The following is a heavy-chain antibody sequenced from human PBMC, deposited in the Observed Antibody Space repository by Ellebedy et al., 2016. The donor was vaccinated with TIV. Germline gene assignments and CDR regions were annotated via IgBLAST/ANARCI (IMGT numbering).Heavy chain of an antibody. CDR3: AREGGSMVRGVKYYIDY. V-gene: IGHV3-21*01. CDR1: GFTFSSYT. CDR2: ISSSATYI. D-gene: IGHD3-10*01. J-gene: IGHJ4*02. Sequence: PGGSLRISCAASGFTFSSYTLNWVRQAPGKKLEWVSSISSSATYIYYVDSVKGRFTISRDNAKNSLYLQMNSLRADDTAVYYCAREGGSMVRGVKYYIDYWGQGTLVTVSS.